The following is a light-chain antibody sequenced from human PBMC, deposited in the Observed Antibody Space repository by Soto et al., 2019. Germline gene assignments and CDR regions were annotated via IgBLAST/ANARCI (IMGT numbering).Light chain of an antibody. Sequence: QSALTQPASVSGSRGQSITNSCTGTSSDVGGYNSVSWYQQYPGTAPKLMIYDVSYRPSGISTRFSGSKSGDTASLTISGLQADDEADYFCSSYSSARTRVYGGGTKLTVL. CDR3: SSYSSARTRV. CDR1: SSDVGGYNS. J-gene: IGLJ3*02. V-gene: IGLV2-14*01. CDR2: DVS.